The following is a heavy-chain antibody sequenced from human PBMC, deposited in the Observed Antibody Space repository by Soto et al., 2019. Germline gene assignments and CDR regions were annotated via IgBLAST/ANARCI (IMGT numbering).Heavy chain of an antibody. V-gene: IGHV4-59*01. CDR1: GGYISGYD. CDR2: MYNTGST. D-gene: IGHD3-10*01. Sequence: PSETLSVTCTVSGGYISGYDWSWIRQPPGKGLEWIGYMYNTGSTVYNPSFKSRVTISIDRSKNQFSLKLSSVTAADTAVYYCAKNYGNAFDIWGQGTMVTVSS. J-gene: IGHJ3*02. CDR3: AKNYGNAFDI.